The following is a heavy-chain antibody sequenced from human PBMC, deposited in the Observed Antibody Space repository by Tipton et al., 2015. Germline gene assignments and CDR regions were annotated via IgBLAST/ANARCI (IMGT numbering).Heavy chain of an antibody. Sequence: TLSLTCSVSVGSISNNYWSWIRQSPGKGLEWIGDISFSGTTNYNPSLRSRVTISLDTSKNQFSLRLISLTAADTAVYYCARGGSYRWNYVNGFDYWGQGTQVTVSS. V-gene: IGHV4-59*07. CDR3: ARGGSYRWNYVNGFDY. CDR1: VGSISNNY. D-gene: IGHD1-7*01. J-gene: IGHJ4*02. CDR2: ISFSGTT.